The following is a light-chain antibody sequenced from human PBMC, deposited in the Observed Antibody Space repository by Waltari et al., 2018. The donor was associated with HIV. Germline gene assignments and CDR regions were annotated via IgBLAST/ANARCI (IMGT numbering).Light chain of an antibody. CDR3: QQYDSGPRGIT. CDR2: DAA. Sequence: EIVMTQSPPTLSVSPGQRVTLSCRASQSISAKVAWYQQRPGQAPRLLIYDAATRPTGIPARFSGSGSGTEVTLTISSLQSEDFATYFCQQYDSGPRGITFGQGTMLEIK. J-gene: IGKJ2*01. V-gene: IGKV3-15*01. CDR1: QSISAK.